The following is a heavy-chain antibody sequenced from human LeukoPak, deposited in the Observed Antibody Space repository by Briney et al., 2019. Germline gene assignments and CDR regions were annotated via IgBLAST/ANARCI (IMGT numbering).Heavy chain of an antibody. V-gene: IGHV3-23*01. J-gene: IGHJ4*02. CDR2: ISGSGVGT. D-gene: IGHD6-19*01. Sequence: GGSLRLSCAASGFTVSSNYMSWVRQAPGKGLEWVSSISGSGVGTYYADSVKGRFTFSRDNSKNTLYLQMNSLRAEDTAVYYCAKISSSSCTDYWGQGTLVTVSS. CDR3: AKISSSSCTDY. CDR1: GFTVSSNY.